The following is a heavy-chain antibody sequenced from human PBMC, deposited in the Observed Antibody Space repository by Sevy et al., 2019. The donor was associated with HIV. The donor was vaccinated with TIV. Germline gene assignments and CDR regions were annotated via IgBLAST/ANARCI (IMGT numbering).Heavy chain of an antibody. CDR2: IKSRGDGGAI. J-gene: IGHJ4*02. D-gene: IGHD3-3*01. V-gene: IGHV3-15*05. CDR3: TKEWSGSHSX. Sequence: GGSLRLSCTASGFTVNDAWMNWVRQAPGKGLEWVGLIKSRGDGGAIDYAAPVKCRFTISRDDSKNTLYLQMNSLIIEDTAVYYCTKEWSGSHSXWGRGTLVTVSS. CDR1: GFTVNDAW.